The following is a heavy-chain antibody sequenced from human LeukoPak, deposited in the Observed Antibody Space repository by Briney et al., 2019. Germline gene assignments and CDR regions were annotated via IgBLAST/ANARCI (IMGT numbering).Heavy chain of an antibody. CDR1: GYTLTTYD. CDR2: MNPNSGRT. Sequence: ASVKVSCKASGYTLTTYDINWVRQAPGQGLEWMGWMNPNSGRTGYALKFQDRISITRNTSISTAYMELSSLRSEDTAVYFCATLDYFASGSLYCSYNNMHVWGQGTTVTVSS. D-gene: IGHD3-10*01. V-gene: IGHV1-8*01. CDR3: ATLDYFASGSLYCSYNNMHV. J-gene: IGHJ6*02.